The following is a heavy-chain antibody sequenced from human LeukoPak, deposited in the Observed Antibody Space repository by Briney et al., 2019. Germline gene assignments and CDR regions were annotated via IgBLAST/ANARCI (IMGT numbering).Heavy chain of an antibody. CDR1: GASISTDY. CDR3: ARHPGVGANDTFDL. CDR2: VYNSGNT. D-gene: IGHD1-26*01. J-gene: IGHJ3*01. V-gene: IGHV4-59*08. Sequence: SENLSLTCTVSGASISTDYWSWIRKPPAKGQEWNGYVYNSGNTYYNPSLNSRASISEDTSKNHLSLKVNSVTAADTAVYYCARHPGVGANDTFDLWGQGTMVTISS.